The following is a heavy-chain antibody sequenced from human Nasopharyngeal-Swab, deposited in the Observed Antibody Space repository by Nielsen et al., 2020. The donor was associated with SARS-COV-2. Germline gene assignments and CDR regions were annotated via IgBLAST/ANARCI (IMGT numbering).Heavy chain of an antibody. D-gene: IGHD3-3*01. J-gene: IGHJ4*02. V-gene: IGHV3-33*06. CDR3: AKGYDLWGGLDY. CDR1: GFTFSNYG. CDR2: IWYDASKK. Sequence: GGSLRLSCAASGFTFSNYGMHWVRQAPDKGLEWVAVIWYDASKKYYADSVKGRFTISRDNSKNTLYQQMNSLRAEDTAVYYCAKGYDLWGGLDYWGQGTLVTVSS.